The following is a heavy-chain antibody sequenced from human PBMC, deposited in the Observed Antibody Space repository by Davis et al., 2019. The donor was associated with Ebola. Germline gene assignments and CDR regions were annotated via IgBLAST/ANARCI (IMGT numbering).Heavy chain of an antibody. J-gene: IGHJ6*02. D-gene: IGHD3-3*01. V-gene: IGHV4-59*08. CDR3: ARQPGVVTEDQTYYYYYGMDV. CDR1: GGSISSYY. CDR2: IYYSGST. Sequence: SETLSLTCTVSGGSISSYYWSWIRQPPGKGLEWIGYIYYSGSTNYNPSLKSRVTISVDTSKNQFSLKLSSVTAADTAVYYCARQPGVVTEDQTYYYYYGMDVWGQGTTVTVSS.